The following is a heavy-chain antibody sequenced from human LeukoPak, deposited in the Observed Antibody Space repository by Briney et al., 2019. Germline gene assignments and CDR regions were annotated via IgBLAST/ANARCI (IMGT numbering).Heavy chain of an antibody. Sequence: SETLSLTCTVSGGSISSSTYYWGWIRQPPEKGLEWIGNIYYSGTTYYNPSLKSRVTISVDTSKNQFSLKLSSVTAVDTAVYYCARLRNWGWAFEDYWGQGTLVTVSS. CDR2: IYYSGTT. V-gene: IGHV4-39*01. CDR3: ARLRNWGWAFEDY. D-gene: IGHD7-27*01. J-gene: IGHJ4*02. CDR1: GGSISSSTYY.